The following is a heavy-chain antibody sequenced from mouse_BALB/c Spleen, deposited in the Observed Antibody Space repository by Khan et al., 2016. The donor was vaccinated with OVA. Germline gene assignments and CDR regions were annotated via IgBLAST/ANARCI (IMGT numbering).Heavy chain of an antibody. CDR1: GYSITSEYT. CDR3: ARKDYYDYDPFPY. V-gene: IGHV3-2*02. Sequence: EVKLLESGPGLVKPSQSLSLTCTVTGYSITSEYTWNWIRQFPGHKLEWMGFISYSGNTRYNPSLKSRISITRDTSKNQFFLQLNSVTSEDTATYYGARKDYYDYDPFPYWGQGTLVTVSA. CDR2: ISYSGNT. D-gene: IGHD2-4*01. J-gene: IGHJ3*01.